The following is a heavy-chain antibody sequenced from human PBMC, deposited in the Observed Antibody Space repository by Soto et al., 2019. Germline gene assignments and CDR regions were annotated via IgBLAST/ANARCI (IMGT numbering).Heavy chain of an antibody. CDR2: IYYSGST. J-gene: IGHJ6*02. D-gene: IGHD2-2*01. CDR3: ARGEYCSSTSCSPGYYYYGMDA. Sequence: PSETLSLTCTVSGGSISSGDYYWSWIRQPPGKGLEWIGYIYYSGSTYYNPSLKSRVTISVDTSKNQFSLKLSSVTAADTAVYYCARGEYCSSTSCSPGYYYYGMDAWGQGTTVTVSS. CDR1: GGSISSGDYY. V-gene: IGHV4-30-4*01.